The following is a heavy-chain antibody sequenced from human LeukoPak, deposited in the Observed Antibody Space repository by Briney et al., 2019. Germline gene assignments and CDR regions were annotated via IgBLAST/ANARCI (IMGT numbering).Heavy chain of an antibody. D-gene: IGHD3-10*01. CDR3: ARQTMFDYYGSGSYDY. J-gene: IGHJ4*02. Sequence: PSETLSLTCTVSGGSISSSSSYWGWIRQPPGKGLEWIGSIYYSGSTYYNPSLKSRVTISVDTSKNQFSLKLSSVTAADTAVYYCARQTMFDYYGSGSYDYWGQGTLVTVSS. CDR2: IYYSGST. CDR1: GGSISSSSSY. V-gene: IGHV4-39*01.